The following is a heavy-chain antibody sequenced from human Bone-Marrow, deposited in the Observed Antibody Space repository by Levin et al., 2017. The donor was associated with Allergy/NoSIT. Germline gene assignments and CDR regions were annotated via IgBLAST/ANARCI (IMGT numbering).Heavy chain of an antibody. CDR3: ARGLLWFGEHWFDP. J-gene: IGHJ5*02. D-gene: IGHD3-10*01. CDR2: INHSGST. Sequence: SETLSLTCAVYGGSFSGYYWSWIRQPPGKGLEWIGEINHSGSTNYNPSLKSRVTISVDTSKNQFSLKLSSVTAADTAVYYCARGLLWFGEHWFDPWGQGTLVTVSS. V-gene: IGHV4-34*01. CDR1: GGSFSGYY.